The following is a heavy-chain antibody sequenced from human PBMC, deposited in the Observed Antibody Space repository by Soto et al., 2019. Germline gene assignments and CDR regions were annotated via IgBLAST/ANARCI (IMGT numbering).Heavy chain of an antibody. CDR2: IIPIFGTA. CDR1: GGTFSSYA. CDR3: ARGQGGSYRTPYYYYGTDV. D-gene: IGHD3-16*02. Sequence: SVKVSCKASGGTFSSYAISWVRQAPGQGLEWMGGIIPIFGTANYAQKFQGRVTITADESTSTAYMELSSLRSEDTAVYYCARGQGGSYRTPYYYYGTDVWGQGTTVTVSS. J-gene: IGHJ6*02. V-gene: IGHV1-69*13.